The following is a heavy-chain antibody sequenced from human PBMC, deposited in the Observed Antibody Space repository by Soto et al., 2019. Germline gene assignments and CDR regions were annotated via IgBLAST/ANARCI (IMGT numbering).Heavy chain of an antibody. CDR3: AKDSTVISGSWNWYYYYYGMDV. D-gene: IGHD6-13*01. V-gene: IGHV3-30*05. J-gene: IGHJ6*02. CDR1: GFTFSSYG. Sequence: PGGSLRLSCAASGFTFSSYGMHWVRQAPGKGLKWVAVISYDGSNKYYADTVKGRFTISRDNSKKTLYLQMNSLRAEDTAVYYCAKDSTVISGSWNWYYYYYGMDVWGQGTTVTVSS. CDR2: ISYDGSNK.